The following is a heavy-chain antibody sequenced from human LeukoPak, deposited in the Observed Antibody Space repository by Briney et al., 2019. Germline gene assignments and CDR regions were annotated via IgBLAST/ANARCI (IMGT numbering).Heavy chain of an antibody. Sequence: PSETLSPTCKVSGYSIGRDYYWAWLRQPPGKGLEWIGSIFHTGRTVYNPSYESRLTISMDTSKNEFFLRLNSVTAADTAVYFCARDGGYPTTDEGFDPWGLGTLVTVSS. CDR2: IFHTGRT. V-gene: IGHV4-38-2*02. J-gene: IGHJ5*02. D-gene: IGHD5-12*01. CDR3: ARDGGYPTTDEGFDP. CDR1: GYSIGRDYY.